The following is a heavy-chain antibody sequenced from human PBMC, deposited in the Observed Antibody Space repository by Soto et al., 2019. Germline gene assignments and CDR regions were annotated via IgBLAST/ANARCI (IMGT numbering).Heavy chain of an antibody. CDR2: ITPIFGTA. J-gene: IGHJ6*02. Sequence: QVQLVQSGAEVKKPGSSVKVSCKAPGGTFSSYAISWVRQAPGQGLEWMGGITPIFGTAKYAQKFQGRVTITADESTSTGYMELSSLRSEDTAVYYCARSQGGSSSLDIYYYYYYGMDGWGQGTTVTVSS. D-gene: IGHD2-15*01. CDR3: ARSQGGSSSLDIYYYYYYGMDG. V-gene: IGHV1-69*01. CDR1: GGTFSSYA.